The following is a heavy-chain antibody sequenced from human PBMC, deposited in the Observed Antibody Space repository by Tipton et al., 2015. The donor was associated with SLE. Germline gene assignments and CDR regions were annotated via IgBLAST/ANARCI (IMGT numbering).Heavy chain of an antibody. CDR1: GGSMTSFY. Sequence: TLSLTCTVSGGSMTSFYWRRIRQPPGKGLEDIGYIYYSGSTNYDPSLKSRVTISIDTSKNQFSLRLSSVTAADTAVYYCVVCSPSSCSYFDYWGQGTLVTVSS. CDR3: VVCSPSSCSYFDY. V-gene: IGHV4-59*01. J-gene: IGHJ4*02. CDR2: IYYSGST. D-gene: IGHD2-2*01.